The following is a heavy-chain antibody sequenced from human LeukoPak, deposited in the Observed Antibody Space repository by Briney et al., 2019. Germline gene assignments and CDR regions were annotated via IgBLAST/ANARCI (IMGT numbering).Heavy chain of an antibody. V-gene: IGHV3-74*01. Sequence: GGSLRLSCAASRFTLSDYWMNRVRQAPGKGPVWVSHISPDGRNIAYADSVKGRFTISRDSAKNTLYLQMNSLRVGDTAVYYCVRDGVGTTPYDCWGQGTLVTVSS. CDR2: ISPDGRNI. CDR3: VRDGVGTTPYDC. J-gene: IGHJ4*02. CDR1: RFTLSDYW. D-gene: IGHD1-7*01.